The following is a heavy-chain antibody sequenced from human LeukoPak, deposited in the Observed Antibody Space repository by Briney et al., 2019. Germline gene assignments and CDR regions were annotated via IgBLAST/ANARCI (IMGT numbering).Heavy chain of an antibody. J-gene: IGHJ4*02. CDR3: ARTPPYSCGGDCSFDY. Sequence: PGGSLRLSCAASGFTVSSNYMSWVRQAPGKGLEWISFIYSGDSTAYADSVKGRFTISRDNSKNTLYLQMNSLKAEDTAMYYCARTPPYSCGGDCSFDYWGQGTLVTVSS. CDR2: IYSGDST. V-gene: IGHV3-66*01. CDR1: GFTVSSNY. D-gene: IGHD2-21*02.